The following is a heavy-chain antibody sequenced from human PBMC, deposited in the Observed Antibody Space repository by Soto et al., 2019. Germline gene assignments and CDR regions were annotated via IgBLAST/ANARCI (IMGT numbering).Heavy chain of an antibody. J-gene: IGHJ4*02. CDR2: IYYSGST. V-gene: IGHV4-59*08. Sequence: SETLSLTCTVSCGSMISYYWSWIRQPPGRGLEWIGFIYYSGSTNYNPSLNSRVTISVDTSKNQFSLTLNSMTAADTAVYYCARHNYGSGSTYFDYWGQGTLVTVSS. D-gene: IGHD3-10*01. CDR1: CGSMISYY. CDR3: ARHNYGSGSTYFDY.